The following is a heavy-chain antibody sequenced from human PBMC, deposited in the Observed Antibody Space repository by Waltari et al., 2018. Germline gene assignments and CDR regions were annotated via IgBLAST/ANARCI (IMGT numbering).Heavy chain of an antibody. J-gene: IGHJ5*01. D-gene: IGHD3-22*01. CDR3: ARRHYDNGGYYSEVLWFDS. Sequence: QVQLQQWGAGLLKSSETLSLTCAVHGGSFSDYYWTWVRQTPGKGLEGIGEINHSGSTSYNPSLTSRVTRSADTSQKQFSLKVTSVTAADTAVYFCARRHYDNGGYYSEVLWFDSWGQGTPVTVSS. CDR2: INHSGST. V-gene: IGHV4-34*01. CDR1: GGSFSDYY.